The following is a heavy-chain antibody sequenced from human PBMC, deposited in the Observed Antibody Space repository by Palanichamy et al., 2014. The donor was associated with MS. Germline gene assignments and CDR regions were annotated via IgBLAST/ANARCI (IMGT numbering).Heavy chain of an antibody. Sequence: QVQLQESGPGLVKPSQTLSLTCTVSGGSISRGGHYWNWIRQHPGKGLEWIGYISYSGVTNYNPSLSGRVSISADTAKNEFSLKLNSVTAADTAVYFCARLDDQSCCHFDFWGQGTLVAVSS. CDR2: ISYSGVT. CDR3: ARLDDQSCCHFDF. J-gene: IGHJ4*02. V-gene: IGHV4-31*03. CDR1: GGSISRGGHY. D-gene: IGHD2-15*01.